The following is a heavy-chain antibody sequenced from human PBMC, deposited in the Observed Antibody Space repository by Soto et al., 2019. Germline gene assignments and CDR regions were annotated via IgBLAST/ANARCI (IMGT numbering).Heavy chain of an antibody. V-gene: IGHV4-61*01. J-gene: IGHJ4*02. D-gene: IGHD2-15*01. CDR2: IYYSGSS. CDR1: GGSVSSGNYY. Sequence: SETLSLTCTVSGGSVSSGNYYWSWIRQPPGKGLEWIGFIYYSGSSNYNPSLKSRVTISVDTSNNQFSLKLSSVTAADTAVYYCARHTPAISISDHWGQGTLVTVSS. CDR3: ARHTPAISISDH.